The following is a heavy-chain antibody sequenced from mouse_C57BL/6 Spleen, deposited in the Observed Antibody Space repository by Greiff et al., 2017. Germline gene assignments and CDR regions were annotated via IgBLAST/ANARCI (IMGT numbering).Heavy chain of an antibody. CDR2: INPNYGTT. Sequence: VQLQQSGPELVKPGASVKISCKASGYSFTDYNMNWVKQSNGKSLEWIGVINPNYGTTSYNQKFKGKATLTVDQSSSTAYMQLNSLTSEDSAVYYCARSPFITTVVATDWYFDVWGTGTTVTVSS. V-gene: IGHV1-39*01. D-gene: IGHD1-1*01. CDR1: GYSFTDYN. CDR3: ARSPFITTVVATDWYFDV. J-gene: IGHJ1*03.